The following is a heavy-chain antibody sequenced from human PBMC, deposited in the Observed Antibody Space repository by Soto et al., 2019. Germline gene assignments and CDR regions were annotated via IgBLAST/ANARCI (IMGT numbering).Heavy chain of an antibody. CDR3: ARDLGGYCSSTSCLDAFDI. V-gene: IGHV3-11*01. J-gene: IGHJ3*02. CDR2: ISSGGSDK. D-gene: IGHD2-2*01. CDR1: GFTFSDYY. Sequence: LRLSCAASGFTFSDYYMSWIRQAPGKGLEWVSHISSGGSDKYHADSVKGRFTISRDNAKKSLYLQMNSLRAEDTAVYYCARDLGGYCSSTSCLDAFDIWGQGTMVTVSS.